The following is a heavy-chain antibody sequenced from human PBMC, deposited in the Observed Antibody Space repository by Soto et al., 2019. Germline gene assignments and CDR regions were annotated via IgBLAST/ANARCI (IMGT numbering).Heavy chain of an antibody. CDR3: ARGLVGSTTAFDF. CDR2: IYTPGST. Sequence: VGSLRLSCAASGFTVSSNYMSWVRQAPGKGLEWVSSIYTPGSTYYADSVKGRSTISRDNSKNTLYLQMNSLRAEDTAVYYCARGLVGSTTAFDFCGQGTLVTVSS. J-gene: IGHJ4*02. D-gene: IGHD1-26*01. V-gene: IGHV3-53*01. CDR1: GFTVSSNY.